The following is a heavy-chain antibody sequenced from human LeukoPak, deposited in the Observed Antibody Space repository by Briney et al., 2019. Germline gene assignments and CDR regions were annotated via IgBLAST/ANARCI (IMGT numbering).Heavy chain of an antibody. V-gene: IGHV4-34*01. Sequence: SETLSLTCAVYGGSFSGYYWSWIRQPPGKGLEWIGEINHSGSTNYNPSLKSRVTISVDTSKNQFSLKLSSVTAADTAVYYCARHDPVYYDFWSGYPLGGFDYWGQGTLVTVSS. D-gene: IGHD3-3*01. CDR2: INHSGST. CDR1: GGSFSGYY. J-gene: IGHJ4*02. CDR3: ARHDPVYYDFWSGYPLGGFDY.